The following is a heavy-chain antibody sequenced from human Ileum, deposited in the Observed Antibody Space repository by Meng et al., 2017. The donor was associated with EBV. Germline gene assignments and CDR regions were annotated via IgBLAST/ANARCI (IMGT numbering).Heavy chain of an antibody. V-gene: IGHV7-4-1*02. D-gene: IGHD6-13*01. J-gene: IGHJ4*02. CDR2: ISTNTGNP. Sequence: VQLGTSGSELKKPGASVKVSGKASGYTFTRNAINWVRQAPGQGLEWMGWISTNTGNPTYAQGFAGRFVFSLDTSVSTAYLQISGLKAEDTAIYYCARDSGYTRSWSGDYWGQGTLVTVSS. CDR1: GYTFTRNA. CDR3: ARDSGYTRSWSGDY.